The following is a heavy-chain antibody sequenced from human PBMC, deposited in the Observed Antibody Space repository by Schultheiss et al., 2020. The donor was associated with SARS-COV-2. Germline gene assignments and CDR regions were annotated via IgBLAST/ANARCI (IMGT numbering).Heavy chain of an antibody. CDR1: GFTFSAFG. Sequence: GGSLRLSCAASGFTFSAFGMHWVHQAPGKGLEWVAVIWYDGSNKYYADSVKGRFTISRDNSKNTLHLQMNSLRAEDTALYHCARDHKIVLMVYATDSYYFDYWGQGTLVTVSS. V-gene: IGHV3-33*01. CDR2: IWYDGSNK. CDR3: ARDHKIVLMVYATDSYYFDY. D-gene: IGHD2-8*01. J-gene: IGHJ4*02.